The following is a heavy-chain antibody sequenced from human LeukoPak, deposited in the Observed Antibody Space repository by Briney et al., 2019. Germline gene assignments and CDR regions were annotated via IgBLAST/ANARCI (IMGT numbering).Heavy chain of an antibody. CDR3: ARDLGAVAGEVDY. D-gene: IGHD6-19*01. CDR1: GGTFSSYA. Sequence: ASVKVSCKASGGTFSSYAISWVRQAPGQGLEWMGGIIPIFGTANYAQKFQGRVTITADESTSTAYMELSSLRSDDTAVYYCARDLGAVAGEVDYWGQGTLVTVSS. J-gene: IGHJ4*02. CDR2: IIPIFGTA. V-gene: IGHV1-69*13.